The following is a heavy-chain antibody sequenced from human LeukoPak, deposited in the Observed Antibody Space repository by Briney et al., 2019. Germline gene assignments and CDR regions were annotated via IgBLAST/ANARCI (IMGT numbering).Heavy chain of an antibody. J-gene: IGHJ4*02. D-gene: IGHD6-13*01. CDR1: AFTFSNYA. Sequence: GGSLRLSCAASAFTFSNYAMTWVRQAPGKGLEWVSAISGSGGSTYYANSVKGRFTISRDNSKNTLYLQMNSLRAEDTAVYYCSNLYSSNYWGQGTLVTVSS. V-gene: IGHV3-23*01. CDR2: ISGSGGST. CDR3: SNLYSSNY.